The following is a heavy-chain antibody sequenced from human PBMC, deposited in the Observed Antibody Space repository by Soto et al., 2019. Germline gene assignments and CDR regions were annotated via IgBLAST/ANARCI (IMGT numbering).Heavy chain of an antibody. Sequence: EVQLVESGGGLVHPGGSLRLSCEASGFAFGSSWMTWVRQAPGKGLEWVANIGKDGRARSYLDSVTGRFTISRDNAKNSLYLQMDSLRAEDTGLYFCARDVSPGSSSLYLDAFDIWGQGTMVTVSS. D-gene: IGHD6-13*01. J-gene: IGHJ3*02. CDR3: ARDVSPGSSSLYLDAFDI. CDR2: IGKDGRAR. CDR1: GFAFGSSW. V-gene: IGHV3-7*05.